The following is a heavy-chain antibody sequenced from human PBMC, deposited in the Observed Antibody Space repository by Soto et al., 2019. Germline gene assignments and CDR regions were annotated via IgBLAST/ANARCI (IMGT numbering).Heavy chain of an antibody. J-gene: IGHJ6*04. Sequence: EVQLVESGGCLVQPGGSLRLSCVGSGSSLQDYAMHWVRQAPGKGLEWVSGIYYNSNRIDYADSVKGRFTISRDNARNSLYLQMNSLRTEDTAFYYCGKDISPGGMDVWGRGIMVTVSS. V-gene: IGHV3-9*01. CDR1: GSSLQDYA. CDR2: IYYNSNRI. CDR3: GKDISPGGMDV.